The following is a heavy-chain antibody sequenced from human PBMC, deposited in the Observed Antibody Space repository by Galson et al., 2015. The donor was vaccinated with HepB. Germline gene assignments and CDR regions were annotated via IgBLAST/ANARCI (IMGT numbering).Heavy chain of an antibody. J-gene: IGHJ4*02. CDR2: VLYSGNT. CDR3: ARHERHPTFDY. Sequence: ETLSLTCTVSGGSLSSSHHYWDWIRQPPGQGLEWIGGVLYSGNTSYNPSLKSRVTISVDTSKNQFSLKLSSVTAADTAVYYCARHERHPTFDYWGQGALVTVSS. V-gene: IGHV4-39*01. CDR1: GGSLSSSHHY.